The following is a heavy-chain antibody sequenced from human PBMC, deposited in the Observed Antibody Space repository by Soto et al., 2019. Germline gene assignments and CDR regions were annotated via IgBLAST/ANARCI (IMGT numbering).Heavy chain of an antibody. V-gene: IGHV1-18*04. D-gene: IGHD5-12*01. CDR1: GYTFTSYG. CDR2: ISAYNGNT. Sequence: GASVKVSCKASGYTFTSYGISWVRQAPGQGLEWMGWISAYNGNTNYAQKLQGRVTMTTDTSTSTAYMELRSLRSDDTAVYYCERGTQQMATPEGLDYWGQGTLVTVSS. J-gene: IGHJ4*02. CDR3: ERGTQQMATPEGLDY.